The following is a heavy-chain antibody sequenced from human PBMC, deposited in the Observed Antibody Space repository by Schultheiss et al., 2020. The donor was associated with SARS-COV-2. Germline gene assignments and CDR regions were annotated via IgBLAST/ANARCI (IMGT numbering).Heavy chain of an antibody. CDR2: INHSGST. J-gene: IGHJ4*02. CDR1: GGSISSGDYY. V-gene: IGHV4-30-4*01. D-gene: IGHD1-26*01. CDR3: ARHEEWDDDY. Sequence: SQTLSLTCTVSGGSISSGDYYWSWIRQPPGKGLEWIGEINHSGSTNYNPSLKSRVTISVDTSKNQFSLKLSSVTAADTAVYYCARHEEWDDDYWGQGTLVTVSS.